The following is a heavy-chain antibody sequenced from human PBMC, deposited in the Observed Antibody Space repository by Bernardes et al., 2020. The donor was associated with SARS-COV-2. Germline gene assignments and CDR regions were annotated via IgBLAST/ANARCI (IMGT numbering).Heavy chain of an antibody. J-gene: IGHJ4*02. V-gene: IGHV2-5*01. CDR3: AHSVGVMNYFDY. D-gene: IGHD3-16*01. CDR2: IYWNDDK. Sequence: SGPTLLKPPQTLTLTCTFSGFSLSTSGLGVGWIRQPPGNALEWLALIYWNDDKRYSPSLKSRLTITKDTSKNQVVLTMTNMDPVDTATYYCAHSVGVMNYFDYWGQGTLVTVSS. CDR1: GFSLSTSGLG.